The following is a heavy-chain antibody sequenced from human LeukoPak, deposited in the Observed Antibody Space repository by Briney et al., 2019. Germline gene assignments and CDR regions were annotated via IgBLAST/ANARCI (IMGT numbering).Heavy chain of an antibody. D-gene: IGHD1/OR15-1a*01. CDR1: GFSFSTYA. CDR2: IRDSGGST. J-gene: IGHJ4*02. Sequence: GGSLRLSCAASGFSFSTYAMSWVRQAPGKGLEWVSAIRDSGGSTYYADSVKGRFTISRDNSKSTLFLQMNSLRVEDTAMYYCAKRTDNWNIGGPFDYWGPGTLVTVSS. V-gene: IGHV3-23*01. CDR3: AKRTDNWNIGGPFDY.